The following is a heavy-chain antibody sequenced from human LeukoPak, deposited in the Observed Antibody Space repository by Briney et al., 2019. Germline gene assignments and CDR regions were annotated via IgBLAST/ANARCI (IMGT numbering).Heavy chain of an antibody. CDR1: GFTFSSYE. CDR2: IGSSDSTT. CDR3: ARQPAAAKYYFDY. D-gene: IGHD2-2*01. J-gene: IGHJ4*02. Sequence: GGSLRLSCVASGFTFSSYEMNWVRQAPGKGLEWLSYIGSSDSTTHYADSVKGRFTISRDNAKNSLYLQMNSLRAEDTAVYYCARQPAAAKYYFDYWGQGTLVTVSS. V-gene: IGHV3-48*03.